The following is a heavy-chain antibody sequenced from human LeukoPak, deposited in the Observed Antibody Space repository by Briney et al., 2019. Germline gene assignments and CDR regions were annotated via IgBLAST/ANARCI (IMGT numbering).Heavy chain of an antibody. D-gene: IGHD1-26*01. Sequence: SETLSLTCAVSSGSISSTTWWSWVRQSPGKGLEWIGEINHSGNTYYNPSLTGRVTISVDRSDNQFSLKVNSVTAADTAVYYCALGYHDVWERWGQGTLVTVSS. CDR2: INHSGNT. J-gene: IGHJ4*02. CDR3: ALGYHDVWER. V-gene: IGHV4-4*02. CDR1: SGSISSTTW.